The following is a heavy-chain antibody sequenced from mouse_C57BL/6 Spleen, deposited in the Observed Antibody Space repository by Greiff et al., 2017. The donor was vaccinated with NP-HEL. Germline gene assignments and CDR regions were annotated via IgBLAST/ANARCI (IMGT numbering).Heavy chain of an antibody. CDR1: GYTFTDYY. CDR2: INPNNGGT. D-gene: IGHD1-1*01. V-gene: IGHV1-26*01. Sequence: EVQLQQSGPELVKPGASVKISCKASGYTFTDYYMNWVKQSHGKSLEWIGDINPNNGGTSYNQKFKGKATLTVDKSSSTAYMELRSLTSEDSAVYYCARKVLRWWYFDVWGTGTTVTVSS. CDR3: ARKVLRWWYFDV. J-gene: IGHJ1*03.